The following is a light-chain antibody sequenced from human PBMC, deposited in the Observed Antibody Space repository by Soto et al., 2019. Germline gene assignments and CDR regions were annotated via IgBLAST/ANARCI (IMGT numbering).Light chain of an antibody. CDR3: MQGTLWPRT. Sequence: DVVMTQSPLSLPVTLGQPASISCRSSQSLVYSDGNTYLNWFHQRPCQSPRRLICEVSKRGSEVPDRFSCSGSDTDFTLKISRVEAEDVGVYYCMQGTLWPRTFGQGTKLEIK. J-gene: IGKJ2*01. CDR1: QSLVYSDGNTY. CDR2: EVS. V-gene: IGKV2-30*01.